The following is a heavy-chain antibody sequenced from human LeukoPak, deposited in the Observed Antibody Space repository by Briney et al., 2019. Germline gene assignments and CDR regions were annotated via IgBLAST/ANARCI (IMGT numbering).Heavy chain of an antibody. CDR2: ISYDGSNK. J-gene: IGHJ4*02. CDR1: GFTFSSYA. Sequence: GGSLRLSSAASGFTFSSYAMHWVRQAPGKGLEWVAVISYDGSNKYYADSVKGRFTISRDNSKNTLYLQMNSLRAEDTAVYYCAGARGELRAPHDYWGQGTLVTVSS. V-gene: IGHV3-30-3*01. CDR3: AGARGELRAPHDY. D-gene: IGHD3-3*01.